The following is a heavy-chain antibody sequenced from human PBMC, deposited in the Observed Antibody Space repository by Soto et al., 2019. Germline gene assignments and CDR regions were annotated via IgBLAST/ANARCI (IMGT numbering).Heavy chain of an antibody. CDR3: SRLARGISFGGGIVATDMGY. D-gene: IGHD3-16*02. J-gene: IGHJ4*02. CDR2: IIPIFGTA. CDR1: GGTFSSYA. V-gene: IGHV1-69*06. Sequence: QVQLVQSGAEVKKPGSSVKVSCKASGGTFSSYAISWVRQAPGQGLEWMGGIIPIFGTANYAQKFQGRVKNNADKSTGPAYIGAGRLRFGGKAGYYRSRLARGISFGGGIVATDMGYWGQGTLVTVSS.